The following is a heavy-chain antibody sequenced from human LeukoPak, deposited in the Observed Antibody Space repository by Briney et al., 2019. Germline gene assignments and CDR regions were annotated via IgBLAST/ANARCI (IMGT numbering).Heavy chain of an antibody. V-gene: IGHV3-20*04. Sequence: AGSLRLYCAASGFPFDNYGMAWLRQAPGKGLEWVSGITWNGGITAHADSVRGRFTMSRDNAKNSLYLQMNRLRAEDTALYYCARDGPVAGVELDQWGQGTLVTVSS. CDR3: ARDGPVAGVELDQ. D-gene: IGHD6-19*01. CDR1: GFPFDNYG. J-gene: IGHJ4*02. CDR2: ITWNGGIT.